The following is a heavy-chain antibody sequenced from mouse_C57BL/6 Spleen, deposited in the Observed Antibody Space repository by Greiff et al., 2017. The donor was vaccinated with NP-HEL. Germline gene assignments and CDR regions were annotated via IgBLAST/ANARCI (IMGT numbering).Heavy chain of an antibody. CDR3: AREGLPSWFAY. V-gene: IGHV1-61*01. Sequence: QVQLQQPGAELVRPGSSVKLSCKASGYTFTSYWMDWVKQRPGQGLEWIGNIYPSDSETHYNQKFKDKATLTVDKSSSTAYMQLSSLTSEDSAVYYCAREGLPSWFAYWGQGTLVTVSA. CDR1: GYTFTSYW. D-gene: IGHD2-4*01. CDR2: IYPSDSET. J-gene: IGHJ3*01.